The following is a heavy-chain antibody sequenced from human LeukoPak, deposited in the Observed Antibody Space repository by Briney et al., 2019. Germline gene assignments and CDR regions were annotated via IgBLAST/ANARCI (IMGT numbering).Heavy chain of an antibody. D-gene: IGHD1-26*01. Sequence: ASVKVSCKASGYTFTSFTMNWVRQAPGQGLEWMGIINPSGGSTSYAQKFQGRVTMTRDTSTSTVYMELSSLRSEDTAVYYCARSGSGSYWEYYFDYWGQGTLVTVSS. CDR2: INPSGGST. J-gene: IGHJ4*02. CDR1: GYTFTSFT. CDR3: ARSGSGSYWEYYFDY. V-gene: IGHV1-46*01.